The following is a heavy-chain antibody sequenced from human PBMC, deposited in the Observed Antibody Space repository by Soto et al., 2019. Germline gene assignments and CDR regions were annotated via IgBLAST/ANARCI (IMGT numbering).Heavy chain of an antibody. J-gene: IGHJ4*02. CDR3: AKERDYYDSSGSPLDY. V-gene: IGHV3-30*18. D-gene: IGHD3-22*01. CDR1: GFTFSSYG. CDR2: ISYDGSNK. Sequence: RLSCAASGFTFSSYGMHWVRQAPGKGLEWVAVISYDGSNKYYADSVKGRFTISRDNSKNTLYLQMNSLRAEDTAVYYCAKERDYYDSSGSPLDYWGQGTLVTVYS.